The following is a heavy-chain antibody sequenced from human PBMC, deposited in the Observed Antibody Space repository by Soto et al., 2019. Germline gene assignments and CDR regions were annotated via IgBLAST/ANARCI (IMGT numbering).Heavy chain of an antibody. CDR2: IDPSDSYT. CDR1: GYSFTSYW. D-gene: IGHD1-26*01. V-gene: IGHV5-10-1*01. CDR3: ARQSGEAPNWFDP. Sequence: GESLKISCKGSGYSFTSYWISWVRQMPGKGLEWMGRIDPSDSYTNYSPSFQGHVTISADKSISTAYPQWSSLKASDTAMYYCARQSGEAPNWFDPWVQGTLVTVSS. J-gene: IGHJ5*02.